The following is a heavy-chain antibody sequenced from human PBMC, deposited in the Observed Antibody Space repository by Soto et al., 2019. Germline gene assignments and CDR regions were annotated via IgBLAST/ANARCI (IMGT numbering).Heavy chain of an antibody. D-gene: IGHD2-15*01. CDR2: INTDGSNT. J-gene: IGHJ5*02. Sequence: GGSLRLSCAASGLTFNRYWMHWVRHAPGKGLVWVSHINTDGSNTNYADSVRGRFTISRDNAKSTLFLQMNSLRDEDTAVYYCAREFCSGGNCYTYYFDPWGQGIPVTVSS. CDR3: AREFCSGGNCYTYYFDP. V-gene: IGHV3-74*01. CDR1: GLTFNRYW.